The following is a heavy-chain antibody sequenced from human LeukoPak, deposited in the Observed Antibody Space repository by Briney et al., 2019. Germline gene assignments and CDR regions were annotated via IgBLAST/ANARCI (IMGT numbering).Heavy chain of an antibody. J-gene: IGHJ4*02. D-gene: IGHD5-12*01. CDR2: INPNSGDT. Sequence: ASVKVSCKASGYTFTGYYIHWVRQAPGQGLEWMGWINPNSGDTNFAQKFQGRVTMTRDTSISTAYMELRSLRSDDTAVYYCARDLRLRGDFDYWGQGTLVTVSS. CDR3: ARDLRLRGDFDY. CDR1: GYTFTGYY. V-gene: IGHV1-2*02.